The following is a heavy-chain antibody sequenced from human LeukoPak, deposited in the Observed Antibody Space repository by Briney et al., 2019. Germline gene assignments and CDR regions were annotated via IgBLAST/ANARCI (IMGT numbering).Heavy chain of an antibody. J-gene: IGHJ6*02. CDR3: AAWAGYSYNYGMDV. CDR2: IVVGSGNT. D-gene: IGHD3/OR15-3a*01. CDR1: GFTFTSSA. Sequence: GASVKVSCKVSGFTFTSSAVQWVRQARGQRLEWIGWIVVGSGNTNYAQKFQERVTITRDMSTSTAYMELSSLRSEDTAVYYCAAWAGYSYNYGMDVWGQGTTVTVSS. V-gene: IGHV1-58*01.